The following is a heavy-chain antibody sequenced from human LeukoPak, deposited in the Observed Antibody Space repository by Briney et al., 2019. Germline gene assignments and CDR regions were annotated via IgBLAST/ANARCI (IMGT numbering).Heavy chain of an antibody. D-gene: IGHD6-13*01. Sequence: KPSETLSLTCTVSGGSISSSSYYWGWIRQPPGKGLEWTRSIYYSGSTYYNPSLKSRVTISVDTSKNQFSLKLSSVPAADTAVYYCARHLRRAARSWYDSSLYYFDYWGQGTLLTISS. CDR1: GGSISSSSYY. CDR3: ARHLRRAARSWYDSSLYYFDY. CDR2: IYYSGST. J-gene: IGHJ4*02. V-gene: IGHV4-39*01.